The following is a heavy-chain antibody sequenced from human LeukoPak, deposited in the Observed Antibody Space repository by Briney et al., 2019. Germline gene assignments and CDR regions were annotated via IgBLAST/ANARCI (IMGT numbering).Heavy chain of an antibody. V-gene: IGHV3-30*02. Sequence: GGSLRLSCAASGFTFSNYGMHWVRQAPGKGLEWVSFIRYDGSNKYYTDSVKGRFTVSRDNSKNTLTLQMNSLRVEDTDVYYCAKLISPYDCWGQGILVTVSS. CDR2: IRYDGSNK. CDR1: GFTFSNYG. J-gene: IGHJ4*02. CDR3: AKLISPYDC.